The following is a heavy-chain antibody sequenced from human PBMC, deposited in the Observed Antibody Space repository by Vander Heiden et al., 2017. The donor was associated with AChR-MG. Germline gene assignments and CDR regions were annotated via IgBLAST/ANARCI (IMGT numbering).Heavy chain of an antibody. J-gene: IGHJ6*02. V-gene: IGHV3-48*01. CDR1: GFTFSSYS. D-gene: IGHD3-10*01. CDR3: ARGPGVVRDHYYYYYGMDV. Sequence: EVQLVESGGGLVQPGGSLRLSCAASGFTFSSYSMNWVRQAPGKGLEWVSYISSSSSTIYYADSVKGRFTISRDNAKNSQYLQMNSLRAEDTAVYYCARGPGVVRDHYYYYYGMDVWGQGTTVTVSS. CDR2: ISSSSSTI.